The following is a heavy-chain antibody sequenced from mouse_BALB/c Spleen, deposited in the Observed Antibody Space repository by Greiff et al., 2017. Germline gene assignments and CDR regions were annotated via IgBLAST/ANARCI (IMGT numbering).Heavy chain of an antibody. J-gene: IGHJ2*01. V-gene: IGHV1-5*01. Sequence: VHVKQSGTVLARPGASVKMSCKASGYTFPSYWMHWVKQRPGQGLEWIGAIYPGNSDTSYNQKFKGKAKLTAVTSTSTAYMELSSLTNEDSAVYYCTREGTGTVWFYWGQGTTLTVSS. D-gene: IGHD4-1*01. CDR1: GYTFPSYW. CDR3: TREGTGTVWFY. CDR2: IYPGNSDT.